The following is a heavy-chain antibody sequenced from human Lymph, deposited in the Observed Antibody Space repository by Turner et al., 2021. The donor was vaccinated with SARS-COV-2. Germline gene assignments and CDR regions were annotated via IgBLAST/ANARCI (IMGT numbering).Heavy chain of an antibody. J-gene: IGHJ4*02. CDR3: ATKYCSGGSCSYYDY. CDR2: IYHSGNT. CDR1: GGSISSSNR. V-gene: IGHV4-4*02. Sequence: QVQLQESGPGLVKPSGTLSLTGAVSGGSISSSNRWSGVRQPPGKGLEWIGEIYHSGNTNYNPSLKSRVTISVDKSKNQFSLKLSSVTAADTAVYYCATKYCSGGSCSYYDYWGQGTLVTVSS. D-gene: IGHD2-15*01.